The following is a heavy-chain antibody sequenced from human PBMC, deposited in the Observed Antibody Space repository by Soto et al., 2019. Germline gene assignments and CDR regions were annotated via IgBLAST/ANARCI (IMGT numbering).Heavy chain of an antibody. D-gene: IGHD6-13*01. J-gene: IGHJ5*02. Sequence: ASVKVSCKASGYTFTSYYMHWVRQAPGQGLEWMGIINPSGGSTSYAQKFQGRVTMTRDTSTSTVYMELSSLRSEDTAVYYCARDLFPQQLQQHWFDPWGQGTQVTVSS. CDR1: GYTFTSYY. CDR2: INPSGGST. V-gene: IGHV1-46*01. CDR3: ARDLFPQQLQQHWFDP.